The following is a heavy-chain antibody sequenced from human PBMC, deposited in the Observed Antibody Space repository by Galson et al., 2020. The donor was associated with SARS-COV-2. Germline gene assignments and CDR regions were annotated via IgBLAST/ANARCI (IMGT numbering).Heavy chain of an antibody. J-gene: IGHJ6*02. CDR1: GGSVSSGSYY. CDR3: ARDVDTAMVIPTYYYGMDV. D-gene: IGHD5-18*01. CDR2: IYYSGST. V-gene: IGHV4-61*01. Sequence: SETLSLTCTVSGGSVSSGSYYWSWIRQPPGKGLEWIGYIYYSGSTNYNPSLKSRVTISVDTSKNQFSLKLSSVTAADTAVYYCARDVDTAMVIPTYYYGMDVWGQGTTVTVSS.